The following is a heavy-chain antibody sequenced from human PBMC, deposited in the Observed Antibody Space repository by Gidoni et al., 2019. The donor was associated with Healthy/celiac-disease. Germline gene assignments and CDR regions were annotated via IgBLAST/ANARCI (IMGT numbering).Heavy chain of an antibody. D-gene: IGHD4-17*01. Sequence: QVQLVQSGAEVKKPGASVKVSCKASGYSFTGYYMHWVRQAPGQGLEWMGWINPNSGGTNYAKKFQGRVTMTRDTSISTAYMELSRLRSDDTAVYYCARAGDDYGDYTGVWWGQGTLVTVSS. J-gene: IGHJ4*02. V-gene: IGHV1-2*02. CDR1: GYSFTGYY. CDR2: INPNSGGT. CDR3: ARAGDDYGDYTGVW.